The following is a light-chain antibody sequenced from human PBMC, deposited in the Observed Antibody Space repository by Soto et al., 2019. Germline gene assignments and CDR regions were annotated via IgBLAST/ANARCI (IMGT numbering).Light chain of an antibody. CDR2: DAS. J-gene: IGKJ4*01. CDR3: QQYYSTPPN. CDR1: QSVSSY. Sequence: EIVLTQSPATLSLSPGERATLSCRASQSVSSYLAWYQQKPGQAPRLLIYDASSRATGVPARFSGSGSGTDFTLTISSLQAEDVAVYYCQQYYSTPPNFGGGTKVDIK. V-gene: IGKV3-11*01.